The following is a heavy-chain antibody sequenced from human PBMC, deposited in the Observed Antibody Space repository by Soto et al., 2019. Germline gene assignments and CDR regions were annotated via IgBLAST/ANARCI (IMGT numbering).Heavy chain of an antibody. CDR1: GFTFSSYA. CDR3: AKDKEPYSSSWWFDY. V-gene: IGHV3-23*01. D-gene: IGHD6-13*01. J-gene: IGHJ4*02. CDR2: ISGSGGST. Sequence: EVQLLESGGGLVQPGGSLRLSCAASGFTFSSYAMSWVRQAPGKGLGGASAISGSGGSTYYADSVKGRFTISRDNSKNTLYLQMNSLRAEDTAVYYCAKDKEPYSSSWWFDYWGQGTLVTVSS.